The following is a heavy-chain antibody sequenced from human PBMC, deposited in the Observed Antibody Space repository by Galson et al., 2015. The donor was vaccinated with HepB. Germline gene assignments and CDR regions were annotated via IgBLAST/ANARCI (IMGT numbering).Heavy chain of an antibody. D-gene: IGHD2-21*01. CDR3: ARDVCGGDCYENWFDP. V-gene: IGHV3-30-3*01. Sequence: SLRLSCAASGFTFSSYAMHWVRQAPGKGLEWVAVISYDGSNKYYADSVKGRFTVSRDNSKNRLYLQMDNLRVEDTAVYFCARDVCGGDCYENWFDPWGQGILVTVSS. CDR2: ISYDGSNK. CDR1: GFTFSSYA. J-gene: IGHJ5*02.